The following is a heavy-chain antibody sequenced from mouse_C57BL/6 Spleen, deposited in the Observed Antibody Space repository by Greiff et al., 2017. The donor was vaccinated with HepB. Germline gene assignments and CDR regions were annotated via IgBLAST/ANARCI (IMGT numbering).Heavy chain of an antibody. CDR1: GYTFTSYG. Sequence: VQLQQSGAELARPGASVKLSCKASGYTFTSYGISWVKQRTGQGLEWIGEIYPRSGNTYYNEKFKGKATLTADKSSSTAYMELRSLTSEDSAVYFCAREDSGYGNFYYFDYWGQGTTLTVSS. V-gene: IGHV1-81*01. J-gene: IGHJ2*01. D-gene: IGHD2-1*01. CDR2: IYPRSGNT. CDR3: AREDSGYGNFYYFDY.